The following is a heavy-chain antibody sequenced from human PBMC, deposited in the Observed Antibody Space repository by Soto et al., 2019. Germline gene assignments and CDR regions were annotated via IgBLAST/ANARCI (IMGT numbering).Heavy chain of an antibody. Sequence: QVLVGQSGGEVRRPGASVKVSCKASGYTFTSYHISWVRLSPGRGPEWMGWVNAFDDNTNYSQKFQDRVIMTADRSRDTAYMELRNLTSDDTALYYCARNLAGRAFGIWGLGTMLTVSS. D-gene: IGHD3-16*01. J-gene: IGHJ3*02. V-gene: IGHV1-18*04. CDR3: ARNLAGRAFGI. CDR1: GYTFTSYH. CDR2: VNAFDDNT.